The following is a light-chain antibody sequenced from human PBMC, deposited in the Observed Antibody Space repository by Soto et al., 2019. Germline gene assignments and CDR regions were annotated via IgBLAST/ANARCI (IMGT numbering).Light chain of an antibody. CDR3: KSYAGSNTYV. J-gene: IGLJ1*01. CDR2: EVV. CDR1: KNDIGVYDF. Sequence: QSALTQPPSASGSPGQSVTISCTGTKNDIGVYDFVSWYRHHPGKAPRLIIYEVVQRPSGVPDRFSGSTSGNTASLTVSGLQAADEADYFCKSYAGSNTYVFGSGTKVIVL. V-gene: IGLV2-8*01.